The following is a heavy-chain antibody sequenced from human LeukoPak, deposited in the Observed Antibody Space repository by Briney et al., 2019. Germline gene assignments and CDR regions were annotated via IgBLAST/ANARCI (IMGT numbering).Heavy chain of an antibody. CDR3: ARDGLVGFGYDSSGLFDY. CDR1: GFTFTSYS. CDR2: ISGGGGST. V-gene: IGHV3-23*01. Sequence: GGSLRLSCAASGFTFTSYSMNWVRQAPGKGLEWVSTISGGGGSTYYADSVKGRFTISRDNSKNTLYLQVNSLRSEDTAVYYCARDGLVGFGYDSSGLFDYWGQGTLVTVSS. J-gene: IGHJ4*02. D-gene: IGHD3-22*01.